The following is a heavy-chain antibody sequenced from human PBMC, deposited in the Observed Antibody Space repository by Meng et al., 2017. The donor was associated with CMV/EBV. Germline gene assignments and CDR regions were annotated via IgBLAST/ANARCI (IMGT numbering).Heavy chain of an antibody. Sequence: GGSLRLSCAASGFTFSSYAMHWVRQASGKGLEWVAVISYDGSNKYYADSVKGRFTISRENSKNTLYLQMNSLRAEDTAVYYCARPLAALDGMDVWGQGTTVTVSS. V-gene: IGHV3-30-3*01. D-gene: IGHD6-13*01. CDR3: ARPLAALDGMDV. CDR1: GFTFSSYA. CDR2: ISYDGSNK. J-gene: IGHJ6*02.